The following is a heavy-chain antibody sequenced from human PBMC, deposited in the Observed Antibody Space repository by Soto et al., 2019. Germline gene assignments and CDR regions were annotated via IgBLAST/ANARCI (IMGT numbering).Heavy chain of an antibody. CDR1: GYTFTSYD. J-gene: IGHJ6*02. CDR3: ARWPDGYYYYGMDV. V-gene: IGHV1-8*01. CDR2: MNPNSGNT. Sequence: ASVKGSCKASGYTFTSYDINWVRQATGQGLEWMGWMNPNSGNTGYAQKFQGRVTMTRNTSISTAYMELSSLRSEDTAVYYCARWPDGYYYYGMDVWGQGTTVTVSS.